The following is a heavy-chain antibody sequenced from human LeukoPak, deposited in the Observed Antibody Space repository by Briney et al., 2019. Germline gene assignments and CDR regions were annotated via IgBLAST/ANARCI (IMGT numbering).Heavy chain of an antibody. CDR2: IRSKAYGGTT. Sequence: GGSLRLSCTASGFTFGDYAMSWVRQAPGKGLEWVGFIRSKAYGGTTEYAASVKGRFTISRDDSKSIAHLQMNSLKTEDTAVYYCTKYSSRRGYFDYWGQGTLVTVSS. CDR1: GFTFGDYA. J-gene: IGHJ4*02. CDR3: TKYSSRRGYFDY. V-gene: IGHV3-49*04. D-gene: IGHD5-18*01.